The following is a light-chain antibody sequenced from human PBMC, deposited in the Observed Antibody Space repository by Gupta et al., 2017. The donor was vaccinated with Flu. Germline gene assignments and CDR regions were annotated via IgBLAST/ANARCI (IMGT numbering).Light chain of an antibody. J-gene: IGLJ2*01. V-gene: IGLV2-8*01. Sequence: QSALLHPPSAHGPPGQSVTIPSTGTSRDVGGYIYVSRYQQHPGKAPKLIIDEVNKRPSGVPDRFSGSKSGNTASLTVSGLEVEDEADYYCMSFGGNSNLVFGGGTRLTVL. CDR3: MSFGGNSNLV. CDR2: EVN. CDR1: SRDVGGYIY.